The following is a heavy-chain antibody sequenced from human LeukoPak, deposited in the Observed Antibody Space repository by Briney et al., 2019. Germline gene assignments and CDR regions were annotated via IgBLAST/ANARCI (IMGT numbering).Heavy chain of an antibody. CDR3: ASGGEVDTAMVLRPFPSENWYFDL. V-gene: IGHV3-48*03. CDR2: ISSSGSTI. J-gene: IGHJ2*01. D-gene: IGHD5-18*01. CDR1: GFTFSSYE. Sequence: PGGSLRLSCAASGFTFSSYEMNWVRQAPGKGLEWVSYISSSGSTIYYADSVKGRFTISRDNAKNSLYLQMNSLRAEDTAVYYCASGGEVDTAMVLRPFPSENWYFDLWGRGTLVTVSS.